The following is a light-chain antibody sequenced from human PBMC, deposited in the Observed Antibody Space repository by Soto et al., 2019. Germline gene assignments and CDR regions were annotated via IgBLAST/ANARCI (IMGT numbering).Light chain of an antibody. V-gene: IGKV3-11*01. CDR1: QSVSSY. CDR3: QQYNNWPPM. Sequence: EIVLTPSPATLSLSPGERATLSCRASQSVSSYLAWYQQKPGQAPRLLIYDASNRATGIPARFSGSGSGTEFTLTISSLQSEDFAVYYCQQYNNWPPMFGQGTKVDIK. CDR2: DAS. J-gene: IGKJ1*01.